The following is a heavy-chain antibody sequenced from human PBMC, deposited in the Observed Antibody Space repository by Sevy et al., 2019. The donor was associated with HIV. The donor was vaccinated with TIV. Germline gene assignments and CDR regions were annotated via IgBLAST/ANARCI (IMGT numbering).Heavy chain of an antibody. CDR2: IKQDGSEK. CDR1: GFTFSSYW. V-gene: IGHV3-7*03. J-gene: IGHJ5*02. D-gene: IGHD3-16*02. Sequence: GGSLRLSCAASGFTFSSYWMSWVRQAPGKGLEWVANIKQDGSEKYYVDSVKGRFTISRDNAKNSLYLQMNSLRAEDTAVDYCARDGRRIMITFGGVIARPNWFDPWGQGTLVTVSS. CDR3: ARDGRRIMITFGGVIARPNWFDP.